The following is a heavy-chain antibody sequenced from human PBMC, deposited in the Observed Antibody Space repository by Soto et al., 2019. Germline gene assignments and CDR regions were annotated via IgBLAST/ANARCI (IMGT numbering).Heavy chain of an antibody. CDR2: ISGSGGST. CDR1: GFTFSSYA. Sequence: GGSLRLSCAASGFTFSSYAMSWVRQAPGKGLEWVSAISGSGGSTYYADSVKGRFTISRDNSKNTLYLQMNSLRAEDTAVYYCAKGQLVTYYYYYGMDVWGQGTTVTVSS. V-gene: IGHV3-23*01. J-gene: IGHJ6*02. CDR3: AKGQLVTYYYYYGMDV. D-gene: IGHD6-13*01.